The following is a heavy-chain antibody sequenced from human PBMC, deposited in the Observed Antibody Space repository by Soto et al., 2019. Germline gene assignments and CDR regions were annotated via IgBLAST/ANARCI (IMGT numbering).Heavy chain of an antibody. D-gene: IGHD4-17*01. J-gene: IGHJ6*02. V-gene: IGHV6-1*01. CDR3: ARDPGYGDYGQYYYYYGMDV. Sequence: SQTLSLTCAISGDSVSSISAAWNWIRQSPSRGLEWLGRTYYRSKWYNDYAVSVKSRITINPDTSKNQFSLQLNSVTPEDTAVYYCARDPGYGDYGQYYYYYGMDVWGQGTTVTVSS. CDR2: TYYRSKWYN. CDR1: GDSVSSISAA.